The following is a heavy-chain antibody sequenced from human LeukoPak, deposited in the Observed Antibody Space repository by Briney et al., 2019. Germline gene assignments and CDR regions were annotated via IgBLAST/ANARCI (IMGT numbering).Heavy chain of an antibody. CDR1: GFTFSSYA. V-gene: IGHV3-23*01. D-gene: IGHD6-13*01. J-gene: IGHJ4*02. CDR2: ISGSGGST. Sequence: GGSLRLSCAASGFTFSSYAMSWVRQAPGKGLEWVSAISGSGGSTYYADSVKGRFTISRDNSKNTLYLQMNSLRAEDTAVYYCATGIAAISHFDYWGQGTLVTVSS. CDR3: ATGIAAISHFDY.